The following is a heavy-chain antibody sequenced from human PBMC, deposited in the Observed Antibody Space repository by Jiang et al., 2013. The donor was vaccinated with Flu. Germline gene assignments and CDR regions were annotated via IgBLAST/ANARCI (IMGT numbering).Heavy chain of an antibody. V-gene: IGHV1-46*01. CDR1: GYIFTSHY. Sequence: GAEVNEGPWGPQSKVSCKASGYIFTSHYMHWVRQAPGQGLEWMAIINPSNGGTNYAQKFQGRVTLTRDTSTSTVYMELSSLRSEDTAVYYCARDTSAADTFWWFDPWGQGTL. J-gene: IGHJ5*02. D-gene: IGHD6-13*01. CDR3: ARDTSAADTFWWFDP. CDR2: INPSNGGT.